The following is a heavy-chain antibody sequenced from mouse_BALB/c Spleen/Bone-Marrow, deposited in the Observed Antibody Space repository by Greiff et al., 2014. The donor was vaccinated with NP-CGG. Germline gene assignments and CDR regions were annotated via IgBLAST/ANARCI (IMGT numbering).Heavy chain of an antibody. CDR3: ARLTQGFYYFDY. J-gene: IGHJ2*01. CDR2: ISTYYGDV. CDR1: GYTFTDYA. Sequence: QVQLKQSGAEVERPEVSVKISCKGSGYTFTDYAMHWVKQSHAKSLEWIGDISTYYGDVNYSQKFKGKATMTVDKSSSTAYMELARLTSEDSAIYYCARLTQGFYYFDYWGQGTTLTVSS. D-gene: IGHD3-1*01. V-gene: IGHV1S137*01.